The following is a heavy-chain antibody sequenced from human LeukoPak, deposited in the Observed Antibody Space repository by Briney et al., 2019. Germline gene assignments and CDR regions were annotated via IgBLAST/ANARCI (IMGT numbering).Heavy chain of an antibody. Sequence: SETLSLTCSVSGGPISTYYWSWIRQPPGKGLEWIGYISYSGSIRYNPSLKSRVTISEDMSNKHFSPTLTSVTAADTAVYYCARTSFTSYGGPPHDYWGQGTLVTVSS. CDR2: ISYSGSI. CDR1: GGPISTYY. CDR3: ARTSFTSYGGPPHDY. D-gene: IGHD4-23*01. J-gene: IGHJ4*02. V-gene: IGHV4-59*01.